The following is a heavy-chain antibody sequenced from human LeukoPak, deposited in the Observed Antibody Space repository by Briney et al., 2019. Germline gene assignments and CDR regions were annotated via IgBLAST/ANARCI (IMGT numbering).Heavy chain of an antibody. CDR3: AKGLGYSQFVAVEP. CDR2: INHSGST. V-gene: IGHV4-34*01. CDR1: GGSFSGYY. J-gene: IGHJ5*02. D-gene: IGHD3-22*01. Sequence: SETLSLTCAVYGGSFSGYYWSWIRQPPGKGLEWIGEINHSGSTNYNPSLKSRVTISVDTSKNQFSLKLSSVTAADTAVYYCAKGLGYSQFVAVEPWGQGTLVTVSS.